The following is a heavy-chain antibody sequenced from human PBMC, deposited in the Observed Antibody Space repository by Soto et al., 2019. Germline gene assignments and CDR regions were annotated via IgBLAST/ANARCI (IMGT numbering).Heavy chain of an antibody. J-gene: IGHJ4*02. CDR1: GFTFSSYG. CDR3: ARGFGRVCSGGSCYLAEPYYFDY. CDR2: IWYDGSNK. Sequence: GGSLRLSCAASGFTFSSYGMHWVRQAPGKGLEWVAVIWYDGSNKYYADSVKGRFTISRDNSKNTLYLQMNSLRAEDTAVYYCARGFGRVCSGGSCYLAEPYYFDYWGQGTLVTVSS. V-gene: IGHV3-33*01. D-gene: IGHD2-15*01.